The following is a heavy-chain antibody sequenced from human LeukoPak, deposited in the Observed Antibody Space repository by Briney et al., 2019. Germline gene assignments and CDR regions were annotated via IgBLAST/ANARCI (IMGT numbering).Heavy chain of an antibody. Sequence: SQSLCLTRAVYRGPLRGYYWSCVRESPGKGLEWIGEINKSGSTTYKPSLKGRVTISVDPAKTQFSLKLSSVTAADTAVYYCARGKEYCGGDCFSSWYFDLWGRGTLVTVSS. CDR2: INKSGST. J-gene: IGHJ2*01. V-gene: IGHV4-34*01. D-gene: IGHD2-21*02. CDR1: RGPLRGYY. CDR3: ARGKEYCGGDCFSSWYFDL.